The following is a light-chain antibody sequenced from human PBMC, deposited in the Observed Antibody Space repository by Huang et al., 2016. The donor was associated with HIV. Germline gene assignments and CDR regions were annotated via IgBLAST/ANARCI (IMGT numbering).Light chain of an antibody. Sequence: DIVMTQSPDSLVVSLGERATINCKSSQSVLYSSTNKNYLTWYQQKPGQPPRLFIYWASTRESGVPDRFSGSGSGTDFTLTISSLQAEDVAVYYCQQYYSTPLTFGGGTKVEIK. CDR1: QSVLYSSTNKNY. CDR3: QQYYSTPLT. J-gene: IGKJ4*01. CDR2: WAS. V-gene: IGKV4-1*01.